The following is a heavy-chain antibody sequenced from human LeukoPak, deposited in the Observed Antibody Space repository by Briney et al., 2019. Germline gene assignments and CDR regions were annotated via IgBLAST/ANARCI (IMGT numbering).Heavy chain of an antibody. V-gene: IGHV4-39*07. D-gene: IGHD1-26*01. CDR1: GDSISSSNYY. CDR3: ARLSELLRAFDI. CDR2: VYHSQSP. J-gene: IGHJ3*02. Sequence: SETLSLTCTVSGDSISSSNYYWGWIRQSPGKGLEYIGSVYHSQSPYYNPSLESRVTISLDTSKNQFSLTLSSVTAADTAVYYCARLSELLRAFDIWGQGTMVTVSS.